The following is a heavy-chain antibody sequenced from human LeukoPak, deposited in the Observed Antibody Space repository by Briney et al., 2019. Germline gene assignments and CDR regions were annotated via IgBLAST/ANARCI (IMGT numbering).Heavy chain of an antibody. CDR1: GYTFTGCY. Sequence: ASVTVSCKASGYTFTGCYIHWVRQAPGQGLEWMGWIYPYGGDTNYAQNFQGRVTMTRDTSISTAYMELSSLKSDDTAVYYCARDRNSGSSLDIWGQGTMLTVSS. CDR2: IYPYGGDT. J-gene: IGHJ3*02. CDR3: ARDRNSGSSLDI. D-gene: IGHD6-6*01. V-gene: IGHV1-2*02.